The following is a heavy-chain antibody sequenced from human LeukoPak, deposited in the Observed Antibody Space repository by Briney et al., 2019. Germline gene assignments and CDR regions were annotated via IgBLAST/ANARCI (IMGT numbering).Heavy chain of an antibody. CDR1: GFTFSIYT. CDR2: ISSSSSYI. J-gene: IGHJ4*02. Sequence: GGSLRLSCAASGFTFSIYTMNWVRQAPGKGLEWVSSISSSSSYIYFADSVRGRFTISRDNAKNSLYLQMNSLRAEDTAVYYCARASANWHYAFDFWGQGTLVTVSS. D-gene: IGHD1-7*01. V-gene: IGHV3-21*01. CDR3: ARASANWHYAFDF.